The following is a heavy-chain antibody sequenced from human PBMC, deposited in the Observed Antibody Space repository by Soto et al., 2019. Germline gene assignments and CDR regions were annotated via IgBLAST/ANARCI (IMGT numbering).Heavy chain of an antibody. V-gene: IGHV1-69*06. CDR1: GGTFSSYA. Sequence: ASVKVSCKASGGTFSSYAISWVRQAPGQGLEWMGGIIPIFGTANYAQKFQGRVTITADKSTSTAYMELSSLRSEDTAVYYCARSPSSGLTDFAYWGQGTLVTVSS. J-gene: IGHJ4*02. D-gene: IGHD6-19*01. CDR2: IIPIFGTA. CDR3: ARSPSSGLTDFAY.